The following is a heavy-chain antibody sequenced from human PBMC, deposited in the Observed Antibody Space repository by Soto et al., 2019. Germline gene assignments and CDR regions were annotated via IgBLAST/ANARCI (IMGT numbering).Heavy chain of an antibody. Sequence: SVKVSCKXSGGTFSSYAISWVRQAPGQGLEWMGGIIPIFGTANYAQKFQGRVTITADESTSTAYMELSSLRSEDTAVYYCAREGTVAGLVPLDYWGQGTLVTVSS. V-gene: IGHV1-69*13. CDR1: GGTFSSYA. CDR3: AREGTVAGLVPLDY. J-gene: IGHJ4*02. D-gene: IGHD6-6*01. CDR2: IIPIFGTA.